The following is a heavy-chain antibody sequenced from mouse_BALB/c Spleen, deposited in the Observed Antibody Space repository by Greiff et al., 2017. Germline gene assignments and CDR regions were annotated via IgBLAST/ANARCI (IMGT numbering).Heavy chain of an antibody. J-gene: IGHJ4*01. CDR1: GFSLTDYG. V-gene: IGHV2-6-5*01. CDR2: IWGGGST. Sequence: VQLQESGPGLVAPSQSLSITCTVSGFSLTDYGVSWIRQPPGKGLEWLGVIWGGGSTYYNSALKSRLSISKDNSKSQVFLKMNSLQTDDTAMYYCAKQRVTGTPYAMDYWGQGTSVTVSS. D-gene: IGHD4-1*01. CDR3: AKQRVTGTPYAMDY.